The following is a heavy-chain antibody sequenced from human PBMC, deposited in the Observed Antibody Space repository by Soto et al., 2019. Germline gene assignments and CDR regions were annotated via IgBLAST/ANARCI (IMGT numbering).Heavy chain of an antibody. CDR2: INPNTGGT. CDR3: AGVRPSREFDT. J-gene: IGHJ5*02. Sequence: ASVKVSCKASGYIFTSYYIHWVRQVPGQGLEWMGWINPNTGGTNYAQRFEGRVTMTRDTSMSTAYIELSRLTSDDTAIYVCAGVRPSREFDTWGQGTLVTVSS. CDR1: GYIFTSYY. V-gene: IGHV1-2*02. D-gene: IGHD2-2*01.